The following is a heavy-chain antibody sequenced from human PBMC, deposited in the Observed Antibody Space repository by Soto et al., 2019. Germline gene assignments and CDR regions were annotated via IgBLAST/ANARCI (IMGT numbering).Heavy chain of an antibody. CDR3: AKDREYYGSGSCRDY. CDR2: MSWNSRSI. CDR1: GFTFDDYG. D-gene: IGHD3-10*01. Sequence: GGSLRLSCAASGFTFDDYGMHWVRQAPGKGLEWVSGMSWNSRSIGYADSVKGRFTISRDNAKNSLYLQMNSLRAEDTALYYCAKDREYYGSGSCRDYQGHGTPVTDPS. V-gene: IGHV3-9*01. J-gene: IGHJ4*01.